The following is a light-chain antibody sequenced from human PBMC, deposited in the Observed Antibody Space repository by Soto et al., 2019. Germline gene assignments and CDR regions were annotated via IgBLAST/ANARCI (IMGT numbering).Light chain of an antibody. J-gene: IGKJ1*01. V-gene: IGKV3-20*01. CDR3: QQYGSSPRT. CDR2: GAS. Sequence: EIVLTQSPGTLSFSPGERATLSCRSSQSVRSNYLAWYQQKPGQAPRLLIYGASSRATGIPERFSGSGSGTDFTLIISRLEPEDFAVYYCQQYGSSPRTFGQGTKVEV. CDR1: QSVRSNY.